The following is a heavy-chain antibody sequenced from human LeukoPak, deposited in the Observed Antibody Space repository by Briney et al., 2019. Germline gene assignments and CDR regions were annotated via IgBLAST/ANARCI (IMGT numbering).Heavy chain of an antibody. Sequence: RTSETLSLTCTVSGGSISSYYWSWIRQPPGKGLEWIGYIYYSGSTNYNPSLKSRVTISVDTSKNQFSLKLSSVTAADTAVYYCARALSPYQYPFFDYWGQGTLVTVSS. D-gene: IGHD2-2*01. CDR1: GGSISSYY. CDR2: IYYSGST. CDR3: ARALSPYQYPFFDY. V-gene: IGHV4-59*01. J-gene: IGHJ4*02.